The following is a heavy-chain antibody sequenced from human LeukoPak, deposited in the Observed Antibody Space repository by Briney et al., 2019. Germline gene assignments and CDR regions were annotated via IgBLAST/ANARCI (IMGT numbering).Heavy chain of an antibody. CDR3: ARDKPGSGSSLNGMDV. V-gene: IGHV3-74*01. CDR2: INSDGSST. D-gene: IGHD3-10*01. CDR1: GFTFSSYW. Sequence: GGSLRLSCAASGFTFSSYWMHWVRQAPGKGLVWASRINSDGSSTSYADSVKGRFTISRDNAKNTLYLQMNSLRAEDTAVYYCARDKPGSGSSLNGMDVWGQGTTVTVSS. J-gene: IGHJ6*02.